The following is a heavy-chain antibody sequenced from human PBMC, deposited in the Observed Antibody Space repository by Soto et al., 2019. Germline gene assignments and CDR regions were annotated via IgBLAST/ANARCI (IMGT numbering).Heavy chain of an antibody. D-gene: IGHD1-26*01. CDR1: GGSISSGGYY. V-gene: IGHV4-31*03. CDR2: IYYSGST. CDR3: ASGILDRYSGSYYAGWFDP. J-gene: IGHJ5*02. Sequence: SETLSLTCTVSGGSISSGGYYWSCIRQHPGKGLEWIGYIYYSGSTYYNPSLKSRVTISVDTSKNQFSLKLSSVTAADTAVYYCASGILDRYSGSYYAGWFDPWGQGTLVTVSS.